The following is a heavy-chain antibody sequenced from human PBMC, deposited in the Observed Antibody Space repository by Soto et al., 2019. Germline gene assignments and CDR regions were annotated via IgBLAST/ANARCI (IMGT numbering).Heavy chain of an antibody. V-gene: IGHV4-30-2*01. Sequence: PSETLSLTCTVSGGSINSGDYSWTWIRQPPGKGLEWIGYIYHTGTTYYNMSLKSRVTMSVDRSKNQFSLKVRSVTAADTAVYYCARGINYYVRRGDSWFDPRGQGTLVTVSS. CDR2: IYHTGTT. D-gene: IGHD3-10*02. CDR3: ARGINYYVRRGDSWFDP. J-gene: IGHJ5*02. CDR1: GGSINSGDYS.